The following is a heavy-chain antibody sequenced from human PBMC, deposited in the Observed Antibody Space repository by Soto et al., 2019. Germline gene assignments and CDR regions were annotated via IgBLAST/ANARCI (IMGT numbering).Heavy chain of an antibody. J-gene: IGHJ5*02. Sequence: ASVKVSCKASGYTFTSYGISWARQAPGQGLEWMGWISAYNGNTNYAQKLQGRVTMTTDTSTSTAYMELRSLRSDDTAVYYCSGDLAAGGGWFDPWGQGTLVTVSS. D-gene: IGHD6-13*01. V-gene: IGHV1-18*04. CDR3: SGDLAAGGGWFDP. CDR1: GYTFTSYG. CDR2: ISAYNGNT.